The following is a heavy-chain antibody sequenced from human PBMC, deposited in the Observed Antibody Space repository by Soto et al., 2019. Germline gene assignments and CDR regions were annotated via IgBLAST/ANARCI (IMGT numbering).Heavy chain of an antibody. V-gene: IGHV3-23*01. Sequence: EVQLLESGGNLVQPGGSLRLSCAASGFTFSNYAMSWVRQAPGKGLEWVSVISGSGDSTYYADSVKGRFTISRDNSKNTLYLQMNSLRAEDTAVYYCAKRTSGWYFDYWGQGTLCTFSS. CDR2: ISGSGDST. CDR1: GFTFSNYA. D-gene: IGHD6-19*01. J-gene: IGHJ4*02. CDR3: AKRTSGWYFDY.